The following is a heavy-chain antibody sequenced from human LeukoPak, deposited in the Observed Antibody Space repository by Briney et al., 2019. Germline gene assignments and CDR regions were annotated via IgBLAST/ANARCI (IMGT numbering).Heavy chain of an antibody. CDR3: ARLPKGWNYEN. V-gene: IGHV4-39*01. CDR1: GGSISSSSYY. D-gene: IGHD1-7*01. CDR2: IYYSGST. Sequence: SETLSLTCTVPGGSISSSSYYWGWIRQPPGKGLEWIGSIYYSGSTYYNPSFKSRVTISVDTSKNQFSLKLSSVTAADTAVYYCARLPKGWNYENWGQGTLVTVSS. J-gene: IGHJ4*02.